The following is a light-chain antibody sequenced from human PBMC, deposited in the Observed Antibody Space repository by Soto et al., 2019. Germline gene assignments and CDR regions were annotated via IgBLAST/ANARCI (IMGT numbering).Light chain of an antibody. CDR3: HQTFNNPWT. Sequence: DIQMTQSPSSLSASVGDRVTITCRASQSIGTFLNWYQHKTGRAPKVLIYAASNLPSGVPSRLSGSGSGTVFTLSMGSLQSEDFATYSCHQTFNNPWTFGQGTKVDI. CDR2: AAS. V-gene: IGKV1-39*01. CDR1: QSIGTF. J-gene: IGKJ1*01.